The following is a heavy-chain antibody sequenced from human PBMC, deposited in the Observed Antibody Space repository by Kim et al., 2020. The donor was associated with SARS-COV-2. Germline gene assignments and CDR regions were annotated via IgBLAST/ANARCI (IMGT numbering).Heavy chain of an antibody. J-gene: IGHJ4*02. V-gene: IGHV3-66*01. D-gene: IGHD4-17*01. CDR2: IYSGGST. CDR1: GFTVSSNY. Sequence: GGSLRLSCAASGFTVSSNYMSWIRQAPGKGLEWVSVIYSGGSTYYADSVKGRFTISRDNSKNTLYLQMNSLRAEDTAVYYCARDYGDYYFDYWGQGTLVTVSS. CDR3: ARDYGDYYFDY.